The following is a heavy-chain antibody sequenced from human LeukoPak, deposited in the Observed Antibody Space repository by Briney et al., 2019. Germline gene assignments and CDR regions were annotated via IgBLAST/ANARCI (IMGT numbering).Heavy chain of an antibody. CDR2: IYSSGST. J-gene: IGHJ4*02. D-gene: IGHD5-24*01. Sequence: PSETLSLTCTVSRGSISGRYWNWIRQSPGKGLEWIGYIYSSGSTNYNPSLESRVSISLDTSKNLFSLELTSVTAADTAVYYCARGSRDGYNYFDYWGQGTLVTVSS. CDR3: ARGSRDGYNYFDY. V-gene: IGHV4-59*11. CDR1: RGSISGRY.